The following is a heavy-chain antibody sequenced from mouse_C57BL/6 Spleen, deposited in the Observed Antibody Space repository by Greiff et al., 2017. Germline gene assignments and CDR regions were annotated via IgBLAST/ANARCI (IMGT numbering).Heavy chain of an antibody. Sequence: EVQLVESGGGLVQPGGSLKLSCAASGFTFSDYYMYWVRQTPEKRLEWVAYISNGGGSTYYPDTVKGRFTISRDNAKNTLYLQMSRLKSEDTAMYYWARHGYDYDEAMDYWGQGTSVTVSS. CDR3: ARHGYDYDEAMDY. CDR2: ISNGGGST. D-gene: IGHD2-4*01. J-gene: IGHJ4*01. CDR1: GFTFSDYY. V-gene: IGHV5-12*01.